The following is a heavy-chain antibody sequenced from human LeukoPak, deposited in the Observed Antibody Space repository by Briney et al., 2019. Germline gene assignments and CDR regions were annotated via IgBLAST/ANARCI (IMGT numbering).Heavy chain of an antibody. J-gene: IGHJ6*03. CDR2: ISSSSSYI. Sequence: PGGSLRLSCAASGFTFSSYSMNWVRQAPGKGLEWVSSISSSSSYIYYADSVKGRFTISRDNAKNSLYLQMNSLRAEDTAVYYCARDGGNPNGRDYYHYMDVWGKGTTVTVSS. CDR1: GFTFSSYS. V-gene: IGHV3-21*01. CDR3: ARDGGNPNGRDYYHYMDV. D-gene: IGHD1-14*01.